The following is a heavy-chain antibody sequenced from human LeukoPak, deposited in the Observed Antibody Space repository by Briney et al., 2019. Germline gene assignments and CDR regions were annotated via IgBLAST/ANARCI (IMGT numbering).Heavy chain of an antibody. D-gene: IGHD6-13*01. Sequence: GGSLRLSCAASGFTFSSYGMHWVRQAPGKGLEWVAVIWYDGSDKYYADSVKGRFTISRDNSKNTLYLQMNSLRAEDTAVYYCARDVAAAGTTPDYWGQGTLVTVSS. CDR3: ARDVAAAGTTPDY. V-gene: IGHV3-33*01. CDR1: GFTFSSYG. J-gene: IGHJ4*02. CDR2: IWYDGSDK.